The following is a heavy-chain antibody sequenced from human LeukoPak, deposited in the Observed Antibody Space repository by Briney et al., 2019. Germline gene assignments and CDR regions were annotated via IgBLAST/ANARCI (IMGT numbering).Heavy chain of an antibody. D-gene: IGHD5-24*01. J-gene: IGHJ4*02. CDR1: GYSISSGYY. CDR2: IYHSGST. V-gene: IGHV4-38-2*02. CDR3: ARRSEMATTPFDS. Sequence: SETLSLTCTVSGYSISSGYYWGWIRQPPGKGLEWIGSIYHSGSTYYNPSLKSRVTISVDTSKNQFSLKLSSVTAADTAVYYCARRSEMATTPFDSWGQGTLVTVSS.